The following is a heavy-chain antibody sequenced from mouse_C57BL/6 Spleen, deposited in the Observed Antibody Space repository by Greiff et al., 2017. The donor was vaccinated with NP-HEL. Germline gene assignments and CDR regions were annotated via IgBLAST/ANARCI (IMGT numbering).Heavy chain of an antibody. CDR1: GYTFTSYW. CDR3: ARSPDGYYPPMGY. J-gene: IGHJ4*01. V-gene: IGHV1-7*01. D-gene: IGHD2-3*01. Sequence: VQLQQSGAELAKPGASVKLSCKASGYTFTSYWMHWVKQRPGQGLEWIGYINPSSGYTKYNQKFKYKATLTADNSSSTAYMQLSSLTYDDSAVYYCARSPDGYYPPMGYWGQGTSVTVSS. CDR2: INPSSGYT.